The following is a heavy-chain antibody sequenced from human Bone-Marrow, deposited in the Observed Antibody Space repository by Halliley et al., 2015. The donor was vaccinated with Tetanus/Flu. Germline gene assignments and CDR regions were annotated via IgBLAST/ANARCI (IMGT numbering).Heavy chain of an antibody. Sequence: EWMGILYPGDSDPRFRPSFQGQVTISADKSNSTAYLQWSSLKASDTAIYYCARQWGGGWYDSWGQGTLVTVSS. CDR3: ARQWGGGWYDS. D-gene: IGHD2-15*01. V-gene: IGHV5-51*01. CDR2: LYPGDSDP. J-gene: IGHJ5*01.